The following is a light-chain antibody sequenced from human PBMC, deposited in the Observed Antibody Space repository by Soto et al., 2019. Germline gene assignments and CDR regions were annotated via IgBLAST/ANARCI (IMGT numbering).Light chain of an antibody. Sequence: EIVMTQSPATLSVSPGERATLSCRASQSVSSNLAWYQQKPGQAPRLLIYGASTRATCIPARFSGRGSGTELTITISSQQSEDFDVYYCQHYNNWPRTFGQGTKLEIK. V-gene: IGKV3-15*01. CDR3: QHYNNWPRT. J-gene: IGKJ2*01. CDR1: QSVSSN. CDR2: GAS.